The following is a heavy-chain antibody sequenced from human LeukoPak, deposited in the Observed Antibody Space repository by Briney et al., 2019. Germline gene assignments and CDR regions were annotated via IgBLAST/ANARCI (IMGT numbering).Heavy chain of an antibody. D-gene: IGHD1-20*01. CDR2: IWYDGSNK. J-gene: IGHJ4*02. CDR3: AKDMYNWTPIPPYFDY. CDR1: GFTFSSYG. V-gene: IGHV3-33*06. Sequence: GGSLRLSCAASGFTFSSYGMHWVRQAPGKGLEWVAVIWYDGSNKYYADSVKGRFTISRDNSKNTLYLQMNSLRAEDTAVYYCAKDMYNWTPIPPYFDYWGQGTLVTVSS.